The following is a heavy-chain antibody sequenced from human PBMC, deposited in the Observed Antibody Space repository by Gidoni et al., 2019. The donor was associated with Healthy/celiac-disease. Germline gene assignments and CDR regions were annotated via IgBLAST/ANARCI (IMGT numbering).Heavy chain of an antibody. CDR1: GGTFSSYA. CDR2: IIPSFGTA. Sequence: QVQLVQSGAEVKKPGSSVKVSCKASGGTFSSYAISWVRQAPGQGLEWLGGIIPSFGTANYAQKFQGRVTITADEATSTAYMELSSLRSEDTAVYYCARDYAQNEGDAFDIWGQGTMVTVSS. V-gene: IGHV1-69*01. J-gene: IGHJ3*02. CDR3: ARDYAQNEGDAFDI. D-gene: IGHD2-2*01.